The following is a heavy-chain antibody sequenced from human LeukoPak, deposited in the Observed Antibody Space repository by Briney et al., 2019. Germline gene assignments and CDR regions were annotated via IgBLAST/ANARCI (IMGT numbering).Heavy chain of an antibody. V-gene: IGHV7-4-1*02. CDR3: ARGTQNYGDYVYFDY. Sequence: ASVKVSCKASGYTFTSYAMNWVRQAPGQGLEWMGWINTNTGNPTYAQGFTGRFVFSLDTSVSTAYLQISSLKAEDTAVYYCARGTQNYGDYVYFDYWGQGTLVTVSS. D-gene: IGHD4-17*01. J-gene: IGHJ4*02. CDR1: GYTFTSYA. CDR2: INTNTGNP.